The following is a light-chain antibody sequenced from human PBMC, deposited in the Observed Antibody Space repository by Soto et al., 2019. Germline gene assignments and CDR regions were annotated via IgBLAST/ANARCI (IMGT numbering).Light chain of an antibody. V-gene: IGLV1-44*01. CDR3: AAWDGSLYGV. J-gene: IGLJ2*01. Sequence: QSVLTQPPSASGTPGQRVTISCSGSSSNIGSYTVSWFQQLPGTAPKLLIYSDNQRPSGVPDRFSGSKSGTSASLAISGLQSEDEADYYCAAWDGSLYGVFGGGTKLTVL. CDR2: SDN. CDR1: SSNIGSYT.